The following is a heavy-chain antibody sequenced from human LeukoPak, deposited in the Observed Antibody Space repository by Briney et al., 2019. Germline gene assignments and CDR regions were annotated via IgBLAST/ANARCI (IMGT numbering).Heavy chain of an antibody. CDR1: GFTFRSYW. J-gene: IGHJ3*02. CDR3: ARGSGSYSSDAFDI. Sequence: GGSLRLSCAASGFTFRSYWMHWVRQTPGKGLVWVSRINGDGSNTTYADSVKGRFTTSRDTAKNTLYLQVISLRADDTAVYYCARGSGSYSSDAFDIWGQGTMVTVSS. CDR2: INGDGSNT. V-gene: IGHV3-74*01. D-gene: IGHD3-10*01.